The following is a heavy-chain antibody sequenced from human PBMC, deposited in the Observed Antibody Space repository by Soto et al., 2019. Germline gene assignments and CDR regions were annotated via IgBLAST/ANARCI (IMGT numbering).Heavy chain of an antibody. CDR1: GGSISSYY. CDR2: IYYSGST. Sequence: SETLSLTCTVSGGSISSYYWSWIRQPPGKGLEWIGYIYYSGSTNYNPSLKSRVTISVDTSKDQFSLKLSSVTAADTAVYYCARGGLPDVWGKGTTVTV. V-gene: IGHV4-59*01. CDR3: ARGGLPDV. J-gene: IGHJ6*03. D-gene: IGHD2-15*01.